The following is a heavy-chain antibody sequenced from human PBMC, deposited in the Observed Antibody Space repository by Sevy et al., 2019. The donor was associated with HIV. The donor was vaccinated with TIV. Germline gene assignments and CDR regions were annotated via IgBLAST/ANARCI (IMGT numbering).Heavy chain of an antibody. V-gene: IGHV3-13*01. CDR1: AFTFSSYD. J-gene: IGHJ3*01. CDR3: ARETAADAFDV. Sequence: GGSLRLSCAATAFTFSSYDMHWVRQVAGKGLEWVSSIGLSGDRYFADSVKGRFTISRDNVKNYLYLQMSSLRAGDTAVYYCARETAADAFDVWGQGTFVTVSS. D-gene: IGHD6-13*01. CDR2: IGLSGDR.